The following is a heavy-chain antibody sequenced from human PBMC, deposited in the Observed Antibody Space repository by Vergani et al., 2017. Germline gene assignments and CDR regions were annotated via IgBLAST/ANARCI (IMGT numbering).Heavy chain of an antibody. V-gene: IGHV1-18*01. D-gene: IGHD4-17*01. J-gene: IGHJ4*02. CDR2: ISGYNGNT. Sequence: QVQLVQSGGEVKKPGASVKVSCKASGYTFSSYGISWVRQAPGQGLEWMGWISGYNGNTNYAQKLQGRVTMTTDTSTSTAYMELRSLRSDDTAVYYCARDPIDYGDYSVGRFDYWGQGTVVTVSS. CDR3: ARDPIDYGDYSVGRFDY. CDR1: GYTFSSYG.